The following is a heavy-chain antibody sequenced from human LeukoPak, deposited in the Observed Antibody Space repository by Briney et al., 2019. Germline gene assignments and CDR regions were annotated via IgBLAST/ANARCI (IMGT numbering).Heavy chain of an antibody. CDR2: IYHSGST. CDR3: ARGGPYYGMDV. V-gene: IGHV4-30-2*01. Sequence: PSETLSLTCAVSGGSISSGGYSWSWIRQPPGKGLEWIGYIYHSGSTYYNPSLKSRVTISVDRSKNQFSLKLSSVTAADTAVYYFARGGPYYGMDVWGQGTTVTVSS. CDR1: GGSISSGGYS. J-gene: IGHJ6*02.